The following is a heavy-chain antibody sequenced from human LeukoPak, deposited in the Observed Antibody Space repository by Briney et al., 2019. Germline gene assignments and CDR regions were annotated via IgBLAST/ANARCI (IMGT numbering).Heavy chain of an antibody. CDR3: ARDLGSGGAFDY. Sequence: SVKVSCKASGGTFSSYAISWVRQAPGQGLEWMGGIIPIFGTANYAQKFQGRVTITADESTSTAYMELSSLRSEDTAVYYCARDLGSGGAFDYWSQGTLVTVSS. D-gene: IGHD3-10*01. V-gene: IGHV1-69*13. CDR1: GGTFSSYA. J-gene: IGHJ4*02. CDR2: IIPIFGTA.